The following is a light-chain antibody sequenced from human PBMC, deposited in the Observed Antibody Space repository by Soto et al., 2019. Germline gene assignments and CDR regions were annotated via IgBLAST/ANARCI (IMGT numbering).Light chain of an antibody. J-gene: IGKJ1*01. CDR1: QSVLYSSNNKNY. V-gene: IGKV4-1*01. CDR2: WAS. Sequence: DIVMTQSPDSLAVSLGERATINCKSSQSVLYSSNNKNYLAWYQQKPGQPPKLIIYWASTRESGVPDRFSGSGSATDFTLTISSLHAEDVAVYYCQQYYRPWTFGQGTKVQIK. CDR3: QQYYRPWT.